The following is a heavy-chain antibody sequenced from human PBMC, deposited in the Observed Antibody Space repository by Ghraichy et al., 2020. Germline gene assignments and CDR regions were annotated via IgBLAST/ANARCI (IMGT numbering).Heavy chain of an antibody. CDR3: ARGPLGYFDL. CDR2: IYSAGYA. Sequence: DIYSAGYAYYADSVKGRFTLSRDNSKNTLYLQMNSLRAEDTAVYYCARGPLGYFDLWGRGTLVTVS. J-gene: IGHJ2*01. V-gene: IGHV3-53*01.